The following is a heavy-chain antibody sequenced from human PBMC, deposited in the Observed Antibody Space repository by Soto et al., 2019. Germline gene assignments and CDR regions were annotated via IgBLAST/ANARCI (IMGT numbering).Heavy chain of an antibody. J-gene: IGHJ4*02. D-gene: IGHD5-18*01. CDR1: GGSISSGGYY. CDR2: IYYSGST. CDR3: ARSGYSYGPNPLLY. Sequence: QVQLQESGPGLVKPSQTLSLTCTVSGGSISSGGYYWSWIRQHPGKGLEWIGYIYYSGSTYYNPPTNSRVTRSVATSKNPFALQLSSVAAADTAVYYCARSGYSYGPNPLLYWGQGTLVTVSS. V-gene: IGHV4-31*03.